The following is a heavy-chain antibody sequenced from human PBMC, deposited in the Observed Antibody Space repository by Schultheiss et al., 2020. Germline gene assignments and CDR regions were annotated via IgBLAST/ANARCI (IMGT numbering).Heavy chain of an antibody. CDR2: ISSSSSTI. J-gene: IGHJ6*02. Sequence: GGSLRLSCAASGFTFSSYSMNWVRQAPGKGLEWVSYISSSSSTIYYADSVKGRFTISRDNAKNSLYLQMNSLRAEDTAVYYCARNDYPFYYGMDVWGQGTTVTVSS. D-gene: IGHD4-11*01. V-gene: IGHV3-48*04. CDR3: ARNDYPFYYGMDV. CDR1: GFTFSSYS.